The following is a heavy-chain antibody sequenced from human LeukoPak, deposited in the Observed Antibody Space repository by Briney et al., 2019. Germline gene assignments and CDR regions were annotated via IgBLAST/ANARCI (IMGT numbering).Heavy chain of an antibody. D-gene: IGHD1-14*01. J-gene: IGHJ4*02. Sequence: GGSLRLSCVASGFTVSNAWMSWVRQAPGKGLEWVSAISGSDGRLFYADSVKGRFTISRDNSKNTLHLQMNSLRAEDTAVYYCAKESPYRAPTRTYYFDYWGQGTLVTVSS. V-gene: IGHV3-23*01. CDR2: ISGSDGRL. CDR1: GFTVSNAW. CDR3: AKESPYRAPTRTYYFDY.